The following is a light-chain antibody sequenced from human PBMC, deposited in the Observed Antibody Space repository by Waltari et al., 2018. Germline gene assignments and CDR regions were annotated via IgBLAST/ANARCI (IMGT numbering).Light chain of an antibody. CDR3: QQYYTAPYS. CDR1: QSVSSY. J-gene: IGKJ2*03. V-gene: IGKV3-11*01. Sequence: EIVLTQSPATLSLSPGERATLSCRASQSVSSYLAWYQQRPGQAPRLRIYDAFNRATGIPARFSGSGSGTDFTLIISDLEPEDSGVYYCQQYYTAPYSFGQGTKLEIK. CDR2: DAF.